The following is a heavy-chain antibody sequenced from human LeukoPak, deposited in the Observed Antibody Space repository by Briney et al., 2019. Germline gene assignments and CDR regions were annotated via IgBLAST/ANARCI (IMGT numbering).Heavy chain of an antibody. D-gene: IGHD5-12*01. V-gene: IGHV4-39*01. Sequence: SETLSLTCTVSGGSISSSTYCWGWIRQPPGKGLEWIGTIYYSGSTFYNPSLKSRVTISVDTSKNQFSLKLSSVTAADTAVYYCARRRGVATNYFVYWGQGTQVSVSS. CDR2: IYYSGST. J-gene: IGHJ4*02. CDR1: GGSISSSTYC. CDR3: ARRRGVATNYFVY.